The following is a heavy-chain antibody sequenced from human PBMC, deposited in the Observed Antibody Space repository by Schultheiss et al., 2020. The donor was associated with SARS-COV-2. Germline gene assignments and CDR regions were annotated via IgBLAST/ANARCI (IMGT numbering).Heavy chain of an antibody. Sequence: ASVKVSCKASGYTFTSYGISWVRQAPGQGLEWMEWISAYNGNTNYAQKLQGRVTMTKDTSTSTAYMELRSLRSDDTAVYYCARAHGDYYHYYMDVWGKGTTVTVSS. CDR2: ISAYNGNT. J-gene: IGHJ6*03. V-gene: IGHV1-18*01. CDR3: ARAHGDYYHYYMDV. CDR1: GYTFTSYG. D-gene: IGHD4-17*01.